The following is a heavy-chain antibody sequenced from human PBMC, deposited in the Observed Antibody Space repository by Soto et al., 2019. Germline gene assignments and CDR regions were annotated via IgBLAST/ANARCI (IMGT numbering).Heavy chain of an antibody. CDR1: GFTFINNA. CDR3: ARDRKYYFDY. CDR2: MSSDGSNE. J-gene: IGHJ4*02. Sequence: GGSLRLSCEDSGFTFINNAMHWVRQAPGKGLEWVAFMSSDGSNEYYADSVKGRFTISRDNSKKTLFLQMNSLRTGDTAVYYCARDRKYYFDYWGQGTLVTVSS. V-gene: IGHV3-30-3*01.